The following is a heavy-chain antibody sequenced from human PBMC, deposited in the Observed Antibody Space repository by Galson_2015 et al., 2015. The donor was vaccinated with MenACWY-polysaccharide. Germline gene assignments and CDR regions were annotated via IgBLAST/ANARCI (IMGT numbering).Heavy chain of an antibody. D-gene: IGHD6-19*01. CDR2: INYSGST. J-gene: IGHJ4*02. CDR1: GGSISSYY. V-gene: IGHV4-59*01. CDR3: ARGIAPDGIAVAKVLNDY. Sequence: SETLSLTCTVSGGSISSYYWNWIRQPPGKGLEWVGYINYSGSTNHNPSLKSRVAMSVDTSKNQFSLNLTSVTDADTAVYYCARGIAPDGIAVAKVLNDYWGQGTLVTVSS.